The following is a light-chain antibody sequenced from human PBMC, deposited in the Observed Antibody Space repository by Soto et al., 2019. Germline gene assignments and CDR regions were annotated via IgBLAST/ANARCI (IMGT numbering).Light chain of an antibody. CDR2: VGS. CDR1: QSXLSSNGNNY. V-gene: IGKV2-28*01. J-gene: IGKJ2*01. CDR3: MQLLQTPYT. Sequence: DIVMTQXPLSXPXTPGEPAXXXXXXXQSXLSSNGNNYLDWYVQKPGQSPQLLIYVGSNRASGVPDRFSGSGSGTDFTLKISRVEAEDVGVYYCMQLLQTPYTFGQGTKLEI.